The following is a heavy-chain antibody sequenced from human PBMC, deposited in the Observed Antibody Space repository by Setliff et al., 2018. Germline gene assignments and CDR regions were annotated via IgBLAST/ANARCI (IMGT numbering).Heavy chain of an antibody. J-gene: IGHJ3*02. CDR2: IYPGDSDT. D-gene: IGHD1-26*01. Sequence: LGESLMISCKGSGYSFSSYWIGWVRQMPGKGLEWMGIIYPGDSDTRYSPSFQGQVTISAEKSISTAYLQWSSLKASDTAMYYCAREGWGGPRAFDIWGQVTMVTVSS. V-gene: IGHV5-51*01. CDR1: GYSFSSYW. CDR3: AREGWGGPRAFDI.